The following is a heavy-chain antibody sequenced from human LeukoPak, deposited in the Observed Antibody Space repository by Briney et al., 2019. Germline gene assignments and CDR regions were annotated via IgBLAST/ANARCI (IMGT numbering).Heavy chain of an antibody. Sequence: SQTLSLTCAVAGGSINGGGYYWNWVRQHPGKGLKWIGRIHPTGNLYYNPSLTGRSTISVGTSKSHFSLNLTSVTAADTAVYYCARGADAHKVAYWSQGTLVTVSS. V-gene: IGHV4-31*11. J-gene: IGHJ4*02. CDR1: GGSINGGGYY. D-gene: IGHD2-2*01. CDR2: IHPTGNL. CDR3: ARGADAHKVAY.